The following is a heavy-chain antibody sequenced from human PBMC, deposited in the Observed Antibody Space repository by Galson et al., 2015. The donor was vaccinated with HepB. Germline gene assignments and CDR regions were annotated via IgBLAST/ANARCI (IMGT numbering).Heavy chain of an antibody. Sequence: SLRLSCAASGFTVSNSFMTWVRQAPGKGLEWVSIIYSGDNTYYADSAKGRFTISRDNSNNTLFLQMNCLRTEDTAVYYCAKEYIVVVRWDFDYWGQGTLVTVSS. J-gene: IGHJ4*02. CDR2: IYSGDNT. CDR1: GFTVSNSF. V-gene: IGHV3-66*02. D-gene: IGHD2-2*01. CDR3: AKEYIVVVRWDFDY.